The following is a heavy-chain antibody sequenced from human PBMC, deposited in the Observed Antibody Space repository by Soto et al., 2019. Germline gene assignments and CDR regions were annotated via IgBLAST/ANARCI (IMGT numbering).Heavy chain of an antibody. V-gene: IGHV3-43*02. CDR1: GFTFDDYA. Sequence: GGSLRLSCAASGFTFDDYAMHWVRQAPGKGLEWVSLISGDGGSTYYADSVKGRFTISRDNSKNSLYLQMNSLRTEDTALYYCAKDTPPLYDSSGYDAFDIWGQGTMVTVSS. CDR3: AKDTPPLYDSSGYDAFDI. D-gene: IGHD3-22*01. CDR2: ISGDGGST. J-gene: IGHJ3*02.